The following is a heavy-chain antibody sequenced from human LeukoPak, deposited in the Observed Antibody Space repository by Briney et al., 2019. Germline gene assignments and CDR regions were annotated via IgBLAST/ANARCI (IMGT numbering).Heavy chain of an antibody. CDR2: ISGSGGST. J-gene: IGHJ5*02. D-gene: IGHD1-26*01. Sequence: PGGSLRLFCAASGFTFSIYAMSWVRQAPGKGLEWVSAISGSGGSTYYADSVKGRFTISRDNSKNTLYLQMNSLRAEDTAVYYCAKAVGGSYLNWFDPWGQGTLVTVSS. CDR3: AKAVGGSYLNWFDP. V-gene: IGHV3-23*01. CDR1: GFTFSIYA.